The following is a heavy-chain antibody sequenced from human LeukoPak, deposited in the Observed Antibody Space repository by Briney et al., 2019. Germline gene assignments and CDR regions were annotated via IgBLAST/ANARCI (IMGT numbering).Heavy chain of an antibody. D-gene: IGHD5-12*01. CDR2: ITSSSSPI. V-gene: IGHV3-48*01. J-gene: IGHJ4*02. CDR3: TRDNRGYDY. Sequence: GGSLRLSCAASGFTFSSYSMNWVRQAPGKGLEWVSYITSSSSPIYYADSVKGRFTISRDNDKNSLYLQMNSLRAEDTAVYYCTRDNRGYDYWGQGTLVTVSS. CDR1: GFTFSSYS.